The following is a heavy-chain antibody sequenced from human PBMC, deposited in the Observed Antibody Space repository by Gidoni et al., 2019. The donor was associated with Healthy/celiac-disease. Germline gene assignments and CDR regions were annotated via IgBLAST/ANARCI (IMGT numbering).Heavy chain of an antibody. V-gene: IGHV3-53*02. J-gene: IGHJ4*02. CDR2: IYSVVST. CDR1: GFTVSSNY. D-gene: IGHD4-17*01. CDR3: ARGYGDGDY. Sequence: EVQLVETGGGLIQPGGSLRLTCAASGFTVSSNYMSWVRQAPGQGLELLSVIYSVVSTYYADSVNGRFTISRDNSKNTLDLQRNSLRAEDTAVYYCARGYGDGDYWGQGTLVTVSS.